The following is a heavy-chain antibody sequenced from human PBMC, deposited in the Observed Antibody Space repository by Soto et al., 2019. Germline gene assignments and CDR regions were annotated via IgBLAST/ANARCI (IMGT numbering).Heavy chain of an antibody. V-gene: IGHV3-53*01. Sequence: GGSLRLSCAASGFTVSSNYMSWVRQAPGKGLEWVSVIYSGGSTYYADSVKGRFTISRDNSKNTLYLQMNSLRAEDTAVYYCARFSAVPAAFDYWGQGTLVTVSS. CDR3: ARFSAVPAAFDY. J-gene: IGHJ4*02. CDR1: GFTVSSNY. CDR2: IYSGGST. D-gene: IGHD2-2*01.